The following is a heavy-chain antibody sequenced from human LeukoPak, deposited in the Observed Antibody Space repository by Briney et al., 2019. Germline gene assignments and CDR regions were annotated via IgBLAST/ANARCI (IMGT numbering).Heavy chain of an antibody. CDR2: ISGSGGRT. D-gene: IGHD5-12*01. V-gene: IGHV3-23*01. J-gene: IGHJ4*02. Sequence: PGGSLRLSCAASGFTFSNYVMSWVRQAPGKGLEWVSAISGSGGRTYYADSVKGRFTISRDKSKNTVYLQMSSLRAEDTAVYYCAKEQWITALLEPGSHFDCWGQGTLVTVSS. CDR3: AKEQWITALLEPGSHFDC. CDR1: GFTFSNYV.